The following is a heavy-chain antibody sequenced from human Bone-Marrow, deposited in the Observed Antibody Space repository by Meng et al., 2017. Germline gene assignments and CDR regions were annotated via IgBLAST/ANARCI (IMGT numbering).Heavy chain of an antibody. CDR2: MNPNSGNT. Sequence: ASVKVSCKASGYTFTSYDINWVRQATGQGLEWMGWMNPNSGNTGYAQKFQDRVTMTRDTSTSTAYMELSGLRSDDTALYYCARGRPASFDYWGQGTLVTVSS. CDR3: ARGRPASFDY. D-gene: IGHD2-2*01. CDR1: GYTFTSYD. J-gene: IGHJ4*02. V-gene: IGHV1-8*01.